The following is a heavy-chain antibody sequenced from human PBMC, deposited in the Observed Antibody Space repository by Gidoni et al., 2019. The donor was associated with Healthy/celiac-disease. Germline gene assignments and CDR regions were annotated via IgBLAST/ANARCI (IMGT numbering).Heavy chain of an antibody. V-gene: IGHV2-70*01. CDR2: IDWDDDK. J-gene: IGHJ5*02. Sequence: QVTLRESGPALVKPTQTPTLTCTFSGFSPSTSGMCVSWIRQPPGKALEWLALIDWDDDKYYSTSLKTRLTISKDTSKDQVVLTMTNMDPVDTATYYCARIVWTTYWFDPWGQGTLVTVSS. D-gene: IGHD4-4*01. CDR1: GFSPSTSGMC. CDR3: ARIVWTTYWFDP.